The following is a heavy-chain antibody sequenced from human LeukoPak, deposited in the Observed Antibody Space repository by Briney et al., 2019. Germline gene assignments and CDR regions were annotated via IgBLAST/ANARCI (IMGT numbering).Heavy chain of an antibody. J-gene: IGHJ6*02. Sequence: GESLKISCKGSGYSFTTYWIAWVRQVPGKGLEWMGIIHPRDSDIRYNLPFQGQVTISADKSISTAYLQWSSLKASDTAMYYCAKAGQARQYYYDSSGYSYGMDVWGQGTTVTVSS. D-gene: IGHD3-22*01. V-gene: IGHV5-51*01. CDR1: GYSFTTYW. CDR2: IHPRDSDI. CDR3: AKAGQARQYYYDSSGYSYGMDV.